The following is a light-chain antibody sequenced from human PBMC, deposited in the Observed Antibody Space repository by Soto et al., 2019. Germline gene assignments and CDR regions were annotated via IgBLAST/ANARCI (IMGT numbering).Light chain of an antibody. CDR3: QEYHSYTWT. J-gene: IGKJ1*01. CDR2: DAS. V-gene: IGKV1-9*01. Sequence: GDRVTITCRASQGVANYFAWYQQKPGKAPKLLIFDASTLQSGVPSRFSGSGSGTEFTLTISSLQPDDFATYYCQEYHSYTWTFGQGSKVDI. CDR1: QGVANY.